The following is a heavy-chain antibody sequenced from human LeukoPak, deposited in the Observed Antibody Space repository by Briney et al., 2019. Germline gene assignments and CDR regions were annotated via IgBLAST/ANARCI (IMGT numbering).Heavy chain of an antibody. J-gene: IGHJ3*02. D-gene: IGHD6-19*01. CDR2: ITQDGSQK. CDR1: GFTFTTYW. CDR3: AREYEHSSGWYVVGGRHAAFDI. V-gene: IGHV3-7*01. Sequence: HPGGSLRLSCAASGFTFTTYWLSWVRQAPGKGLEWVANITQDGSQKYYVDSVKGRFTISRDNAKNSLYLQMNSLRAEDTAVYYCAREYEHSSGWYVVGGRHAAFDIWGQGTMVTVSS.